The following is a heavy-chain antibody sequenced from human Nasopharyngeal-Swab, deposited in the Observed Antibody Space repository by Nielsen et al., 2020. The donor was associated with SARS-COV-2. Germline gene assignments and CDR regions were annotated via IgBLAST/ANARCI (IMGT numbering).Heavy chain of an antibody. D-gene: IGHD1-26*01. CDR3: ARDRVSGSYVDY. CDR2: ISYDGSNK. Sequence: VRQAPGKGLEWGAVISYDGSNKYYADSVKGRFTISRDNSKNTLYLQMNSLRAEDTAVYYCARDRVSGSYVDYWGQGTLVTVSS. V-gene: IGHV3-30-3*01. J-gene: IGHJ4*02.